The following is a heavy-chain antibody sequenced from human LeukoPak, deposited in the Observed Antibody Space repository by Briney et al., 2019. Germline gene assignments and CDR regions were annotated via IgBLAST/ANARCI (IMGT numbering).Heavy chain of an antibody. J-gene: IGHJ5*02. Sequence: KGGESLKISCQGFGYSFTSYWIGWVRQMPGKGLEWMGIIHPTDSDTQYSPSCQGHVTISADKSINTVYLQWSSLEASDTAMYYCAKRLFDIWEPYDWFDPWGQGTLVTVSS. D-gene: IGHD3-9*01. CDR1: GYSFTSYW. V-gene: IGHV5-51*01. CDR3: AKRLFDIWEPYDWFDP. CDR2: IHPTDSDT.